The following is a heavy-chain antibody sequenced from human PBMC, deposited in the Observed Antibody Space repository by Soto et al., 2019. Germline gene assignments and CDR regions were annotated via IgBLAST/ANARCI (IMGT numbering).Heavy chain of an antibody. V-gene: IGHV1-8*01. D-gene: IGHD3-10*01. CDR3: ARLTITMVRGVTPHNYYYYGMDV. CDR1: GYTFTSYD. CDR2: MNPNSGNT. Sequence: ASVKVSCKASGYTFTSYDINWVRQATGQGLEWMGWMNPNSGNTGYAQKFQGRVTMTRNTSISTAYMELSSLRSEDTAVYYCARLTITMVRGVTPHNYYYYGMDVWGQGTTVTVSS. J-gene: IGHJ6*02.